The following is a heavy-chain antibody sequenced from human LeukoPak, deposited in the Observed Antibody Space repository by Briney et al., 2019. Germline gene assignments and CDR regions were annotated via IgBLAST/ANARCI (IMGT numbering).Heavy chain of an antibody. CDR2: IRSDGSNK. CDR3: ARVAHVAAGWGANFDY. D-gene: IGHD6-13*01. CDR1: GFAFSSCG. J-gene: IGHJ4*02. V-gene: IGHV3-30*02. Sequence: PGGSLRLSCIESGFAFSSCGMHWVRRAPGKGLEWVAFIRSDGSNKYYADSVKGRFTISRDNAKNSLYLQMNSLRAEDTAVYYCARVAHVAAGWGANFDYWGQGTLVTVSS.